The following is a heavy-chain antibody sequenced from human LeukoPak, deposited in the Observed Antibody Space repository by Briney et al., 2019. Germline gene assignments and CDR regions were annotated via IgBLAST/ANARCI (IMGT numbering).Heavy chain of an antibody. V-gene: IGHV3-74*01. Sequence: QPGGSLRLSCAASGFSFSSHWVHWVRQAPGKGLVWVSRISDDGSYTSNVDSVKGRFTISRDNVNNMLYLHMNSLRAEDTAVYYSASFGISWRSSYWGQGTLVTVSS. CDR1: GFSFSSHW. J-gene: IGHJ4*02. CDR2: ISDDGSYT. CDR3: ASFGISWRSSY. D-gene: IGHD2-21*01.